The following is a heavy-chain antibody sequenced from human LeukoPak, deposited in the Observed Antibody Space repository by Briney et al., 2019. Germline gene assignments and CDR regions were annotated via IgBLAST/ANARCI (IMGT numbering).Heavy chain of an antibody. J-gene: IGHJ4*02. CDR3: ARDGYYYDSSGYHHGGDYFDY. CDR1: GYTFTSYY. V-gene: IGHV1-46*01. D-gene: IGHD3-22*01. CDR2: INPSGGST. Sequence: ASVKVSCKASGYTFTSYYMHWVRQAPGQGLEWMGIINPSGGSTSYAQKFQGRVTMTRDTSTCTVYMELSSLRSEDTAVYYCARDGYYYDSSGYHHGGDYFDYWGQGTLVTVSS.